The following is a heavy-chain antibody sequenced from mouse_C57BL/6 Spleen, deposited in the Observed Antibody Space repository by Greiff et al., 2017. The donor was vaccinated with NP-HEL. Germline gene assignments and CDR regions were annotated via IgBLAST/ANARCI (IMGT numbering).Heavy chain of an antibody. D-gene: IGHD3-2*02. CDR1: GYTFTSYW. Sequence: QVQLQQPGAELVKPGASVKLSCKASGYTFTSYWMHWVKQRPGQGLEWIGMIHPNSGSTNYNEKFKSKATLTVDKSSSTAYMQLSSLTSEDSAVYYCARAQATSYFDYWGQGTTLTVSS. J-gene: IGHJ2*01. CDR3: ARAQATSYFDY. CDR2: IHPNSGST. V-gene: IGHV1-64*01.